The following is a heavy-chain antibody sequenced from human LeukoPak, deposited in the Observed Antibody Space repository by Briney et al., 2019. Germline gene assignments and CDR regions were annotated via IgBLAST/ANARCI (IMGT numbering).Heavy chain of an antibody. CDR2: RWYDGGNK. J-gene: IGHJ6*02. CDR3: AREGRWFGELLFNYYYGMDV. Sequence: PWGSLRLTCAASGFTFSSDGMRGVRQAPGKGLEGVAGRWYDGGNKYYEASVKGRVTISRDKSKKTLYLQMNSLRAEDRAVYYCAREGRWFGELLFNYYYGMDVWGQGTTVTVSS. CDR1: GFTFSSDG. D-gene: IGHD3-10*01. V-gene: IGHV3-33*01.